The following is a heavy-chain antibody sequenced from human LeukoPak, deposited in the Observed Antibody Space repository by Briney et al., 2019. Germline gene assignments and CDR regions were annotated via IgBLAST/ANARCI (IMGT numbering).Heavy chain of an antibody. J-gene: IGHJ4*02. CDR1: GGSFSGYY. V-gene: IGHV4-34*01. Sequence: KPSETLSLTCAVYGGSFSGYYWSWIRQPPGKGLEWIGEINHSGSINYNPSLKSRVTISVDTSKNQFSLRLSSVSAADTALYFCARRAGLHSLDYWYQGTLVTVSS. D-gene: IGHD5/OR15-5a*01. CDR2: INHSGSI. CDR3: ARRAGLHSLDY.